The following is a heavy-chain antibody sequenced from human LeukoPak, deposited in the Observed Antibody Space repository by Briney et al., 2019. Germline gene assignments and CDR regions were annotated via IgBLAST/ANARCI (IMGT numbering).Heavy chain of an antibody. Sequence: ASVKVSCKASGYTFTSYDINWVRQATGQGLEWMGWMNPNSGNTGYAQKFQGRVTMTRDTSISTAYMELRSLRSDDTAVYYCAREVDTAMAFDYWGQGTLVTASS. V-gene: IGHV1-8*01. D-gene: IGHD5-18*01. CDR1: GYTFTSYD. CDR3: AREVDTAMAFDY. J-gene: IGHJ4*02. CDR2: MNPNSGNT.